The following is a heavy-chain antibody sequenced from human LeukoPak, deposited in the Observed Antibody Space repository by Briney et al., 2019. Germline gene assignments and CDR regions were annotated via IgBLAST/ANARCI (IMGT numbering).Heavy chain of an antibody. J-gene: IGHJ4*02. Sequence: ASVKVSCKASGYTFTTYDISWVRQAPGQGLEWMGWISAYNGNTNYAQKLQGRVTMTTDTSTSTAYMELRSLRSDDTAVYYCARSAVAGTLSAHYFHYWGQGTLVTVSS. D-gene: IGHD6-19*01. CDR2: ISAYNGNT. CDR3: ARSAVAGTLSAHYFHY. CDR1: GYTFTTYD. V-gene: IGHV1-18*01.